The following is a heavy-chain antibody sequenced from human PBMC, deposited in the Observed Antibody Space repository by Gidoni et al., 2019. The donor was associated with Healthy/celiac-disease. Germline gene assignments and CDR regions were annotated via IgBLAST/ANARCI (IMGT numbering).Heavy chain of an antibody. CDR1: GLSLSNARMG. CDR3: ARTPRGSGYEGDDAFDI. J-gene: IGHJ3*02. CDR2: IFSNDEK. Sequence: QVTLKESGPVLVKPTETLTLTCTVSGLSLSNARMGVSWIRQPPGKALEWLAHIFSNDEKSYSTTLKSSLTISTDTSKSQLVLTMTNMDPVDTATYYCARTPRGSGYEGDDAFDIWGQGTMVTVSS. D-gene: IGHD5-12*01. V-gene: IGHV2-26*01.